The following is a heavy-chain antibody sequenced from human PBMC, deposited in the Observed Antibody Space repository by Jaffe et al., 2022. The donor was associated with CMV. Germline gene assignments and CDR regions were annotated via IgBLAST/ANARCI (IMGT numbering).Heavy chain of an antibody. D-gene: IGHD2-2*01. CDR2: IWYDGSNK. V-gene: IGHV3-33*01. CDR1: GFTFSSYG. J-gene: IGHJ6*02. CDR3: ARPTIPAANYGPGEYYYYYYGMDV. Sequence: QVQLVESGGGVVQPGRSLRLSCAASGFTFSSYGMHWVRQAPGKGLEWVAVIWYDGSNKYYADSVKGRFTISRDNSKNTLYLQMNSLRAEDTAVYYCARPTIPAANYGPGEYYYYYYGMDVWGQGTTVTVSS.